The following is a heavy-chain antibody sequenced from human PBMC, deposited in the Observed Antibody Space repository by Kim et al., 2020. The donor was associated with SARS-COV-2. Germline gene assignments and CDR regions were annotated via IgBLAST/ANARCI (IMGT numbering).Heavy chain of an antibody. V-gene: IGHV4-59*08. CDR2: IYYSGST. J-gene: IGHJ4*02. D-gene: IGHD3-9*01. CDR1: GGSISSYY. CDR3: ARHNYDILTGWNPYYFDY. Sequence: SETLSLTCTVSGGSISSYYWSWIRQPPGKGLEWIGYIYYSGSTNYNPSLKSRVTISVDKSKTQFSLKLSSVTAADTAVYYCARHNYDILTGWNPYYFDYWGQGTLVTVSS.